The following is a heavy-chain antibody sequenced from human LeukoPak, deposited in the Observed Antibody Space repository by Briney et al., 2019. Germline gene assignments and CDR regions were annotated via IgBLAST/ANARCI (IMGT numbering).Heavy chain of an antibody. D-gene: IGHD6-13*01. CDR3: AKDRIAAAGSFDY. J-gene: IGHJ4*02. V-gene: IGHV3-23*01. CDR2: ISGSGGST. Sequence: GGSLRLSCAASGFTFSDYWMHWVRQAPGKGLEWVSAISGSGGSTYYADSVKGRFTISRDNSKNTLYLQMNSLRAEDTAVYYCAKDRIAAAGSFDYWGQGTLVTVSS. CDR1: GFTFSDYW.